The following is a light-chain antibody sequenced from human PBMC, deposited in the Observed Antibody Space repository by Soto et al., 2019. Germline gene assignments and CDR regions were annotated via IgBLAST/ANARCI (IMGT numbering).Light chain of an antibody. Sequence: EIVLTQSPATLSLSPGERATLSCRASQSFSSYLAWYQQKPGQAPRLLIYDASNRATGIPARFSGSGSGTDFTLTISSLEPEDFAVYYSQQRSNWPPKYTFGQGTKLEIK. V-gene: IGKV3-11*01. CDR3: QQRSNWPPKYT. J-gene: IGKJ2*01. CDR1: QSFSSY. CDR2: DAS.